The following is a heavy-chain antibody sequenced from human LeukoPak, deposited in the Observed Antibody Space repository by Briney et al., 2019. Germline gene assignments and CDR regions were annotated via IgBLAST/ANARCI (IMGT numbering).Heavy chain of an antibody. D-gene: IGHD1-14*01. Sequence: SETLSLTCTVPGGSFSSYYWSWIRQPPGKGLEWIGYIYYSGSTNYNPSLKSRVTISVDTSKNQFSLKLSSVTAADTAVYYCARGSRGYVNRYYFDYWGQGTLVTVSS. V-gene: IGHV4-59*01. CDR2: IYYSGST. J-gene: IGHJ4*02. CDR1: GGSFSSYY. CDR3: ARGSRGYVNRYYFDY.